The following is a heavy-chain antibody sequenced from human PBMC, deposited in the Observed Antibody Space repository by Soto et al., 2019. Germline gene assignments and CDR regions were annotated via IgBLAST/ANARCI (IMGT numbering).Heavy chain of an antibody. J-gene: IGHJ5*02. CDR1: GGSLSGYY. D-gene: IGHD3-10*01. CDR2: INDSGST. Sequence: SETLSLTCAVYGGSLSGYYWSWIRQSPGKGLEWIGEINDSGSTKYNPSLKSRVTISLDTSRNQFSLKLSSVTAADTAVYYCARVGFKSFGELLERWFDPWGQGTLVT. CDR3: ARVGFKSFGELLERWFDP. V-gene: IGHV4-34*01.